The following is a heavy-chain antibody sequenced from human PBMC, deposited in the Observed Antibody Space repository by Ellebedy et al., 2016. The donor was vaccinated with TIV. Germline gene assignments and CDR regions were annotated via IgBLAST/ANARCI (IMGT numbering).Heavy chain of an antibody. CDR2: IYHSGGT. CDR3: ARSGPFLEWLTFDY. Sequence: MPSETLSLTCTVSGGSISNNDYYWNWIRQPPGKGLEWIGYIYHSGGTYYNPSLKSRVTISVDRSRDQFSLKLSSVTAADTAVYYCARSGPFLEWLTFDYWGQGTLVTVSS. J-gene: IGHJ4*02. D-gene: IGHD3-3*02. CDR1: GGSISNNDYY. V-gene: IGHV4-30-2*01.